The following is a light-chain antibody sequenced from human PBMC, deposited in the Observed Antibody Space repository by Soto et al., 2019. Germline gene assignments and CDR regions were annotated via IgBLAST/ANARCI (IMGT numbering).Light chain of an antibody. Sequence: QSVLTQPASVSGSPGQSITISCTGTSSDIGAYNYVSWYQQHPGKAPKLMIYGLTNRPSGVSNRFSGSKSGNTASLTISGLQAEDEADYYCSSYTTSRTLVFGGGTKLTVL. CDR1: SSDIGAYNY. V-gene: IGLV2-14*01. CDR2: GLT. CDR3: SSYTTSRTLV. J-gene: IGLJ3*02.